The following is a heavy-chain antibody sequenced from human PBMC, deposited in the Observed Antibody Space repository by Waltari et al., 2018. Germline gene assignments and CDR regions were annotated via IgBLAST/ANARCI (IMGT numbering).Heavy chain of an antibody. CDR3: ARKVGGFDY. CDR2: IYYSGST. J-gene: IGHJ4*02. Sequence: QVQLQQWGAGLLKPSETLSLTCAVYGGSFSGYYWSWIRQPPGKGLEWIGSIYYSGSTYYNPSLKSRVTISVDTSKNQFSLKLSSVTAADTAVYYCARKVGGFDYWGQGTLVTVSS. D-gene: IGHD3-16*01. V-gene: IGHV4-34*01. CDR1: GGSFSGYY.